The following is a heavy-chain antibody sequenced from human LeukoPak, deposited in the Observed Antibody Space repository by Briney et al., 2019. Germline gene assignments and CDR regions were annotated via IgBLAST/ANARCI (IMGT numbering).Heavy chain of an antibody. CDR3: AKDRIVAELRPFLPFDY. V-gene: IGHV3-21*04. CDR2: ISSSSSYK. Sequence: PGGSLRLSCAASGFTFSDYSMNWVRQAPGKGLEWVTSISSSSSYKYYADSVKGRFTISRDNSKNTLYLQMNSLGAEDTAVYYCAKDRIVAELRPFLPFDYWGQGTLVTVSS. CDR1: GFTFSDYS. J-gene: IGHJ4*02. D-gene: IGHD1-26*01.